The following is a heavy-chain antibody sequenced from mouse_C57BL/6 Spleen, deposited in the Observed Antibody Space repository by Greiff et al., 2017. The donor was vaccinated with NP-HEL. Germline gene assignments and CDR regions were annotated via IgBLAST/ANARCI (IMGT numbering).Heavy chain of an antibody. CDR3: ARDRYYGSSYPYFDD. J-gene: IGHJ1*03. CDR2: IYPRDGST. V-gene: IGHV1-78*01. D-gene: IGHD1-1*01. Sequence: QVQLKESDAELVKPGASVKISCKVSGYTFTDHTIHWMKQRPEQGLEWIGYIYPRDGSTKYNEKFKGKATLTADKSSSTAYMQLNSLTSEDSAVYFCARDRYYGSSYPYFDDWGKGTTVTVSS. CDR1: GYTFTDHT.